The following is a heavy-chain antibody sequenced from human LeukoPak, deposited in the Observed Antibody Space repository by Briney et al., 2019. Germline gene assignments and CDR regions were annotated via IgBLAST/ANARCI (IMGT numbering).Heavy chain of an antibody. D-gene: IGHD4-17*01. V-gene: IGHV3-23*01. CDR1: GFTFSSYA. J-gene: IGHJ4*02. CDR2: ISGSDYST. CDR3: AKVTTLTSYYIDY. Sequence: QTGGSLRLSCAASGFTFSSYATAWVRQAPGKGLEWVSAISGSDYSTYYADSVKGRFTISRDNSKNTLYLQMNSLRAEDTAVYYCAKVTTLTSYYIDYWGQGTLVTVSS.